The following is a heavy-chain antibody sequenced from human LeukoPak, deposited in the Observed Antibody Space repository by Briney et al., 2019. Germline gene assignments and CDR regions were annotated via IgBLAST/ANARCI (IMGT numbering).Heavy chain of an antibody. Sequence: GGSLGLSCAASGFTFRSYGMHWVRQAPGKGLEWVAVIWYDGSNKYYADSVKGRFTISRDNSKNTLYLQMNSLRAEDTAVYYCARDNIETFYYYMDVWGKGTTVTVSS. CDR1: GFTFRSYG. CDR2: IWYDGSNK. V-gene: IGHV3-33*01. D-gene: IGHD2/OR15-2a*01. J-gene: IGHJ6*03. CDR3: ARDNIETFYYYMDV.